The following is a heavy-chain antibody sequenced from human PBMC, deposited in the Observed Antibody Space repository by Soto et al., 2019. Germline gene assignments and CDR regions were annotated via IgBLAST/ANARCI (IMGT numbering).Heavy chain of an antibody. CDR2: ISGSGGVT. CDR3: AKNITVHTPHYGIDV. CDR1: GLTFSSHA. J-gene: IGHJ6*02. D-gene: IGHD4-17*01. V-gene: IGHV3-23*01. Sequence: GGSLRLSCAASGLTFSSHAMSWVRQAPGKGLQWVSAISGSGGVTYYADSVKGRFTISRDNSKNTLYLQMNSLRAEDTAVYYCAKNITVHTPHYGIDVCGQGTTVTVSS.